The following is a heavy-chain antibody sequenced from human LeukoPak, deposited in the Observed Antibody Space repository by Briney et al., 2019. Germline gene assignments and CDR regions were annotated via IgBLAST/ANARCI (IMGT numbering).Heavy chain of an antibody. CDR3: AIAPVFGYHETSGPGGV. CDR1: GYRFTSYW. Sequence: GESLKISFRGSGYRFTSYWIGWVRQMPGKGLEWMGIIYPGDSDTRYSPSFQGQVTISVDRSINTAYLQWSSLKAADTAMYYCAIAPVFGYHETSGPGGVWGQGTLVTVSS. CDR2: IYPGDSDT. J-gene: IGHJ4*02. V-gene: IGHV5-51*01. D-gene: IGHD6-25*01.